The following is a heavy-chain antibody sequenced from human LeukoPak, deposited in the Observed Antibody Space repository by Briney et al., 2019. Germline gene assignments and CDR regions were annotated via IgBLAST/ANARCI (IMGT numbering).Heavy chain of an antibody. CDR3: AKWGDYDILTGYYDSDY. V-gene: IGHV3-23*01. J-gene: IGHJ4*02. Sequence: AGGSLRLSCAASGFIFSNYAMSWVRQAPGKGLEWVSAIVGRGSSTYYAASVKGRYTISRDNSKNTLYLQLNRLRAEDTAVYYCAKWGDYDILTGYYDSDYWGQGTLVTVSS. D-gene: IGHD3-9*01. CDR1: GFIFSNYA. CDR2: IVGRGSST.